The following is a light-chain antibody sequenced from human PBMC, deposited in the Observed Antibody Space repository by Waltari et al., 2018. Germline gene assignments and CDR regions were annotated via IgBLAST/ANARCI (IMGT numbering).Light chain of an antibody. CDR2: DLT. Sequence: QSVLTQPPSVSGAPGQRVTISCTGSSSNIGAGYDVHWYQQLPGTVPKLLISDLTNRPSGVPDRLGVSKSGTSASLAITGLQAEDDAYYYCQSYDNSLSGCVFGGGTKLTVL. J-gene: IGLJ3*02. V-gene: IGLV1-40*01. CDR3: QSYDNSLSGCV. CDR1: SSNIGAGYD.